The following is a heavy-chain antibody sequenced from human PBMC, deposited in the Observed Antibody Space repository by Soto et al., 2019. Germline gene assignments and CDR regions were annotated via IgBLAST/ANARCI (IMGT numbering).Heavy chain of an antibody. CDR1: GGTFSSYA. CDR2: IIPIFGTA. V-gene: IGHV1-69*13. D-gene: IGHD6-19*01. J-gene: IGHJ6*02. CDR3: ARDPSGQWLGSDYYYYGMDV. Sequence: ASVKVSCKASGGTFSSYAISWVRQAPGQGLEWMGGIIPIFGTANYAQKFQGRVTITADESTSTAYMELSSLRSEDTAVYYCARDPSGQWLGSDYYYYGMDVWGQGTTVTVSS.